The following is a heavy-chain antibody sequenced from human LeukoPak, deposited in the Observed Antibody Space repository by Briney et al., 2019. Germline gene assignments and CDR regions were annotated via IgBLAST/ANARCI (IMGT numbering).Heavy chain of an antibody. V-gene: IGHV3-66*01. Sequence: PGGSLRLSCAASGFTFSSYWMHWVRQAPGKGLEWVSVIYSGGSTYYADSVKGRFTISRDNSKNTLYLQMNSLRAEDTAVYYCASSAGATKGVFDYWGQGTLVTVSS. CDR3: ASSAGATKGVFDY. CDR2: IYSGGST. J-gene: IGHJ4*02. D-gene: IGHD1-26*01. CDR1: GFTFSSYW.